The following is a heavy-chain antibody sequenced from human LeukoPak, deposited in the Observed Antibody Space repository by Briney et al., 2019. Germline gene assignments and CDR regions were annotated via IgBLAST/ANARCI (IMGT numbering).Heavy chain of an antibody. CDR2: ISFDGNNI. V-gene: IGHV3-30-3*01. CDR1: AFTFSSSA. J-gene: IGHJ4*02. CDR3: ATLYDSAGYYRTPNDS. D-gene: IGHD3-22*01. Sequence: GGSLRLSCTGSAFTFSSSAFHWVRQAPGKGLEWLSVISFDGNNIHYADSVKGRFTVFRDNSRHTLYLQMNSLGPEDTAVYYYATLYDSAGYYRTPNDSWGQGTLVTVSS.